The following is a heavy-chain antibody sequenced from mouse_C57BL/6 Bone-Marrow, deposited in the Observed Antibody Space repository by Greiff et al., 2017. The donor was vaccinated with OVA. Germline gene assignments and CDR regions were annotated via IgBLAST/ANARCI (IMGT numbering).Heavy chain of an antibody. Sequence: QVQLKQSGPELVKPGASVKISCKASGYSFTSYYIHWVKQRPGQGLEWIGWIYPGSGNTKYNEKFKGKATLTADTSSSTAYMQLSSLTSEDSAVYYCASYGYDEYYFDYWGQGTTLTVSS. D-gene: IGHD2-2*01. CDR3: ASYGYDEYYFDY. CDR2: IYPGSGNT. J-gene: IGHJ2*01. CDR1: GYSFTSYY. V-gene: IGHV1-66*01.